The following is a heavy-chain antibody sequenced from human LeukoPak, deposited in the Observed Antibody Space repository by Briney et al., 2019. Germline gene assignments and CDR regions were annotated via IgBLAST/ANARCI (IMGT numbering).Heavy chain of an antibody. CDR3: ARAPGAFDI. D-gene: IGHD7-27*01. CDR2: IYSSGST. J-gene: IGHJ3*02. V-gene: IGHV4-30-4*08. Sequence: SETLSLTCTVSGVSFTFGDYYWTWIRQPPGKGLEWIGYIYSSGSTYYNPSLKSRVTISLDTPKKQFSLKLKSVTAADTAVYFCARAPGAFDIWGQGTMVTVSS. CDR1: GVSFTFGDYY.